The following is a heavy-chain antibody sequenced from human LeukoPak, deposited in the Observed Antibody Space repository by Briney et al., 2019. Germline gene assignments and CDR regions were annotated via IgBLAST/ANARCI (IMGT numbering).Heavy chain of an antibody. CDR2: MNPNSGNT. J-gene: IGHJ4*02. D-gene: IGHD3-10*01. CDR3: ARGGELFAGVQY. CDR1: GYTFTNYD. V-gene: IGHV1-8*03. Sequence: ASVKVSCKASGYTFTNYDINWVRQATGQGLEWMAWMNPNSGNTGYAQKFQGRVTLTRTTSISTAYMELSSLGSEDTAVYYCARGGELFAGVQYWGQGTLVTVSS.